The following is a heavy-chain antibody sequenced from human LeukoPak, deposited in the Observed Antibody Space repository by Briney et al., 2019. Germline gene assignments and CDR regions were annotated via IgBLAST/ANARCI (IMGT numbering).Heavy chain of an antibody. CDR2: ISGSGGST. J-gene: IGHJ1*01. D-gene: IGHD4-17*01. Sequence: PGGSLRLSCAASGFTFSSYAMSWVRQAPGKGLEWVSAISGSGGSTYYADSVKGRFTISRDNSKNTVYLRMNSLRAEDTAVYYCAKDPNGDYGGYFQSWGQGTLVTVSS. CDR3: AKDPNGDYGGYFQS. V-gene: IGHV3-23*01. CDR1: GFTFSSYA.